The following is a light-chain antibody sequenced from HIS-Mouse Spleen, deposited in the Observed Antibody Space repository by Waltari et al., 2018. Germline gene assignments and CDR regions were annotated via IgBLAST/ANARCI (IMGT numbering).Light chain of an antibody. CDR1: SSDVGSYHL. J-gene: IGLJ2*01. CDR3: CSYAGSSTVV. CDR2: EGS. Sequence: QSALTQPASVSGSPGQSITISCTGTSSDVGSYHLVSWYQPHPGKAPKLMIYEGSKRPSGVSNRFSGSKSGNTASLTISGLQAEDEADYYCCSYAGSSTVVFGGGTKLTVL. V-gene: IGLV2-23*01.